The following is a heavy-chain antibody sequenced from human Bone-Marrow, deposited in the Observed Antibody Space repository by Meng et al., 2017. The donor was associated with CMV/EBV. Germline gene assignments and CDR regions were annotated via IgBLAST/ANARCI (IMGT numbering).Heavy chain of an antibody. CDR3: ARAVYYYDSSYDY. CDR2: INHSGST. CDR1: GGSFSGYY. Sequence: SEPLSLTCAVYGGSFSGYYWSWIRQPPGKGLEWIGEINHSGSTNYNPSLKSRVTISVDTSKNQFSLKLSSVTAADTAVYYCARAVYYYDSSYDYWGQGTLVTVSS. J-gene: IGHJ4*02. V-gene: IGHV4-34*01. D-gene: IGHD3-22*01.